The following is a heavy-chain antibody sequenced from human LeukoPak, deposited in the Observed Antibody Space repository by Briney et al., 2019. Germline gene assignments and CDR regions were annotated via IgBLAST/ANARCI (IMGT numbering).Heavy chain of an antibody. V-gene: IGHV4-4*07. CDR3: ARVRGSSWNRDYYYHYMDV. CDR1: GGSISTFY. D-gene: IGHD6-13*01. CDR2: IFTSGST. Sequence: PSETLSLTCTVSGGSISTFYWSWIRQPAGKGLEWIGRIFTSGSTDYNPSLKSRVTMSVDTSKNQFSLKLTSVTAADTAVNYCARVRGSSWNRDYYYHYMDVWGKGTTVTISS. J-gene: IGHJ6*03.